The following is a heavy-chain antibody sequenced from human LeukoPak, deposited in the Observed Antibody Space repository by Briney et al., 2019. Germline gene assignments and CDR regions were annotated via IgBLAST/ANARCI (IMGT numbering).Heavy chain of an antibody. CDR3: GKTTVGYSSGRYPGWPVDY. Sequence: ETLSLTCTVSGGSMSDRYWSLIRQPPGKGLEWISGIFGSGGSPHYADSVKGRFTISRDNFQNTVYLQLGSLRVEDTAVYYCGKTTVGYSSGRYPGWPVDYWGQGALVTVSS. CDR1: GGSMSDRY. CDR2: IFGSGGSP. D-gene: IGHD2-15*01. V-gene: IGHV3-23*01. J-gene: IGHJ4*02.